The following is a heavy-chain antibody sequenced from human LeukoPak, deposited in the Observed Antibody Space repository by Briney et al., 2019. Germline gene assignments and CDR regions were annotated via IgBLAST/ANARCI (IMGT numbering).Heavy chain of an antibody. J-gene: IGHJ4*02. CDR2: ISYSGGT. D-gene: IGHD5-24*01. CDR1: GGSISSYY. Sequence: PSETLSLTCSVSGGSISSYYCSWIRQPPGKGLEWIGYISYSGGTKNSPSLKGRVTISLDTSKNQFSLKLSSVTAADTAVYYCARGDVFFDYWGQGTLVTVSS. CDR3: ARGDVFFDY. V-gene: IGHV4-59*01.